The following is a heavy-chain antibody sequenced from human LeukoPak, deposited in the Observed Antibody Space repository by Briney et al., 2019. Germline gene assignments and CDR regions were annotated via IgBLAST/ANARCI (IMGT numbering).Heavy chain of an antibody. D-gene: IGHD3-16*01. Sequence: SETLSLTCAVYGGSFSGYYWSRIRQPPGKGLGWIGEINHSGSTNYNPSLKSRVTISVDTSKNQFSLKLSSVTAADTAVYYCARTNYDYYFDYWGQGTLVTVSS. J-gene: IGHJ4*02. CDR2: INHSGST. V-gene: IGHV4-34*01. CDR3: ARTNYDYYFDY. CDR1: GGSFSGYY.